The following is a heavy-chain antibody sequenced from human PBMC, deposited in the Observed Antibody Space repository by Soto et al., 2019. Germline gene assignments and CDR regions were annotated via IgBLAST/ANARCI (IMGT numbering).Heavy chain of an antibody. Sequence: ASVKVSCKASGYTFTGYYMHWVRQAPGQGLEWMGWINPNSGGTNYAQKFQGWVTMTRDTSISTAYMELSRLRSDDTAVYYCARAFITIVRGVNRDYGIRVRGRG. CDR2: INPNSGGT. D-gene: IGHD3-10*01. CDR1: GYTFTGYY. J-gene: IGHJ6*01. CDR3: ARAFITIVRGVNRDYGIRV. V-gene: IGHV1-2*04.